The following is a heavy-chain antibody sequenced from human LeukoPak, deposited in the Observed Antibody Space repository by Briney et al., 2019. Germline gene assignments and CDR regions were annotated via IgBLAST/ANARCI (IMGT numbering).Heavy chain of an antibody. CDR3: ARGYQDAFDL. CDR1: GFTVSSTD. D-gene: IGHD2-2*01. V-gene: IGHV3-53*01. J-gene: IGHJ3*01. CDR2: LYSGATP. Sequence: PGGSLRLSCAASGFTVSSTDVNWVRQAPGRGLEWVSVLYSGATPYYADSVKGRFTISRDNSKNTLYLQMNSLRAEDTAMYYCARGYQDAFDLWGQGTMVTVSS.